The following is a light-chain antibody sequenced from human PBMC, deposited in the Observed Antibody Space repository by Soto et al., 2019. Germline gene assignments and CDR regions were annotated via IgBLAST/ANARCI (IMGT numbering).Light chain of an antibody. CDR3: QQYDSSSLFT. V-gene: IGKV3-20*01. CDR2: GAS. Sequence: ESVLTQSPGTLSLSPGERATLSWRASQSVSSSYLAWYQQKPGQAPRLLIYGASSRATGIPDRFSGSGSGTDFTLTISRLEPEDFAVYYCQQYDSSSLFTFGPGTKVDIK. CDR1: QSVSSSY. J-gene: IGKJ3*01.